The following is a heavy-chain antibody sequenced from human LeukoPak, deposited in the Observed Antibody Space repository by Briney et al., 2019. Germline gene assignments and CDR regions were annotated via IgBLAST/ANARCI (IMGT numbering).Heavy chain of an antibody. V-gene: IGHV4-4*07. Sequence: SETLSLTCTVSGGSISSYYWGWIRQPAGKGLEWIGRIYTSGSTNYNPSLKSRVTMSVDTSKNQFSLKLSSVTAADTAVYYCARDITRTNWFDPWGQGTLVTVSS. D-gene: IGHD3-10*01. J-gene: IGHJ5*02. CDR1: GGSISSYY. CDR3: ARDITRTNWFDP. CDR2: IYTSGST.